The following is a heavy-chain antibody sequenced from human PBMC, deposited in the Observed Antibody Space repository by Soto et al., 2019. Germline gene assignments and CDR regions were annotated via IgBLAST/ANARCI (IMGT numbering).Heavy chain of an antibody. CDR3: ARHGTATPVYALDV. V-gene: IGHV5-10-1*01. Sequence: AGESLKISCQGSGYSFSNYYISWLRQVPGKGLEWMGRIDPSDSFTNYSPSFGGRVSISVDKSISTAYLQWSSLRAPDTAMYYCARHGTATPVYALDVWGQGTTVTVSS. CDR1: GYSFSNYY. CDR2: IDPSDSFT. D-gene: IGHD2-15*01. J-gene: IGHJ6*02.